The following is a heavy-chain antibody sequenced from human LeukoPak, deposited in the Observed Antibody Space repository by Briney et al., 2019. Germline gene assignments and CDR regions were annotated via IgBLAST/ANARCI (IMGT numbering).Heavy chain of an antibody. V-gene: IGHV4-4*07. D-gene: IGHD5-24*01. Sequence: SETLSLTCTVSDGSISRYFWSWIRQPVGKGLEWIGRIYSSGSTNYNPSLKSRVTMSVDTSKNQFSLKLSSVTAADTAVYYCARGNYRQSWFDPWGQGTLVTVSS. CDR2: IYSSGST. CDR1: DGSISRYF. J-gene: IGHJ5*02. CDR3: ARGNYRQSWFDP.